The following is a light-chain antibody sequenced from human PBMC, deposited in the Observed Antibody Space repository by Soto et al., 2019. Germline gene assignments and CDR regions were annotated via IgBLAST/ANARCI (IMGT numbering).Light chain of an antibody. J-gene: IGKJ1*01. CDR1: QTISSW. CDR2: KAS. CDR3: QQYNRYSWT. Sequence: DTQISHYPATLSRSGGESRSRWSPDHQTISSWLAWYQQKPGKAPKLLIYKASTLKSGVPSRFSGSGSGTEITLSISSLQPDDFATYYCQQYNRYSWTFGQGTKVDIK. V-gene: IGKV1-5*03.